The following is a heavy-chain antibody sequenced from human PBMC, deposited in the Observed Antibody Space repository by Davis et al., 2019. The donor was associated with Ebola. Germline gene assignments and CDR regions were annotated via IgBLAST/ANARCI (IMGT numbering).Heavy chain of an antibody. Sequence: GGSLRLSCAASGFTFSSYGMHWVRQAPGKGLEWVAVISYDGSNKYYADSVKGRFTISRDNSKNTLYLQMNSLRAEDTAVYYCAKTVEYSRANYYYYGMDVWGQGTTVTVSS. D-gene: IGHD6-6*01. V-gene: IGHV3-30*18. CDR1: GFTFSSYG. CDR2: ISYDGSNK. J-gene: IGHJ6*02. CDR3: AKTVEYSRANYYYYGMDV.